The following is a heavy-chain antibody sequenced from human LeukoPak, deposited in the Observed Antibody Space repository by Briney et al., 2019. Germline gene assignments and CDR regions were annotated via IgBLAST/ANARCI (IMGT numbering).Heavy chain of an antibody. Sequence: SETLSLTCAVSGGSINSYFWSWIRQPPGKEMEWIGYVYSNGTTNKNPSLKSRVTISVDTSKNQFSLRLNSVTAADTAVYYCARRDNNGYYGFWGQGTLVTVSS. CDR3: ARRDNNGYYGF. CDR2: VYSNGTT. CDR1: GGSINSYF. V-gene: IGHV4-59*08. J-gene: IGHJ4*02. D-gene: IGHD3-3*01.